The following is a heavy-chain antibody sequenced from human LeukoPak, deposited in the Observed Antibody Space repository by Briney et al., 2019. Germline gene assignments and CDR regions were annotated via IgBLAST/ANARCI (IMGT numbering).Heavy chain of an antibody. D-gene: IGHD5-12*01. V-gene: IGHV3-48*03. Sequence: SGGSLRLSCAASGFTFSSYEMNWVRQAPGKGLEWVSYISSSGTTIYYADSVKGRFTISRDNAKNSLYLQMNSLRAEDTALYYCARDFRLLVANIYYYYYMDVWGKGTTVTVSS. J-gene: IGHJ6*03. CDR1: GFTFSSYE. CDR3: ARDFRLLVANIYYYYYMDV. CDR2: ISSSGTTI.